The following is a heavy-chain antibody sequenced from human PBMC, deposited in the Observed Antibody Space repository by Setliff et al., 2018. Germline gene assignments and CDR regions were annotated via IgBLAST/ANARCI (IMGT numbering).Heavy chain of an antibody. J-gene: IGHJ6*03. CDR2: MYYGGGGST. D-gene: IGHD3-3*01. CDR1: GASVSGNSYY. Sequence: SETLSLTCTVSGASVSGNSYYWGWIRQPPGKGLEWIGSMYYGGGGSTYYSASLKSRVTISVDTSKNQLSLKLNSVTAADTAVYYCARMTGFLYMDVWGKGTPVTVSS. CDR3: ARMTGFLYMDV. V-gene: IGHV4-39*01.